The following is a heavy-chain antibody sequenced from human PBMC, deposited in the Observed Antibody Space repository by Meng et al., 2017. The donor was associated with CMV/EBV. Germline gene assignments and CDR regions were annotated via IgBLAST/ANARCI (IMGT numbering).Heavy chain of an antibody. CDR3: ARSVLVYSNYDY. Sequence: SCKASGYNFTSYYMHWVRQDPGQGLEWMGIINPSGGSTSYAQKFQGRVTMTRDTSTSTVYMELSSLRSEDTAVYYCARSVLVYSNYDYWGQGTLVTVSS. J-gene: IGHJ4*02. V-gene: IGHV1-46*01. D-gene: IGHD4-11*01. CDR1: GYNFTSYY. CDR2: INPSGGST.